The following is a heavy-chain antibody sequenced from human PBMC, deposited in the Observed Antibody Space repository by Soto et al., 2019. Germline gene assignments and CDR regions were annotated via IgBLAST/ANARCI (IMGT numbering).Heavy chain of an antibody. CDR3: ARGAPHYDFGSDYYQFDY. CDR1: GFTFSSYG. J-gene: IGHJ4*02. Sequence: QVQLVESGGGVVQPGRSLRLSCAASGFTFSSYGMHWVRQAPGKGLEWVAAIWYDGSNKYYADSVKGRFTISRDNSNNTLYLQMNSLRAEDTAVYYCARGAPHYDFGSDYYQFDYWGQGTMVTVSS. D-gene: IGHD3-3*01. CDR2: IWYDGSNK. V-gene: IGHV3-33*01.